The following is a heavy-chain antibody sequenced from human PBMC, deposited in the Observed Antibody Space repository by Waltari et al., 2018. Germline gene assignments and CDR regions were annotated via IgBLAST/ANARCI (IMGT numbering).Heavy chain of an antibody. V-gene: IGHV4-34*01. Sequence: QVQLQQWGAGLLKPSETLSLTCAVYGGSFRGYYWSWIRQPPGKGLEWIGEINHSGSTNYNPSLKSRVTISVDTSKNQFSLKLSSVTAADTAVYYCARAPYCSSTSCYKYYYYGMDVWGQGTTVTVSS. CDR2: INHSGST. CDR3: ARAPYCSSTSCYKYYYYGMDV. D-gene: IGHD2-2*02. CDR1: GGSFRGYY. J-gene: IGHJ6*02.